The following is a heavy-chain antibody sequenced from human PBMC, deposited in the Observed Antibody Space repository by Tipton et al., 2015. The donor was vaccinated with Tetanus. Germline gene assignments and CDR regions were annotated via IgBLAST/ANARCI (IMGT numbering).Heavy chain of an antibody. J-gene: IGHJ6*02. CDR1: GGSLRSGDHY. CDR3: ARLTGHSMDVVDYYYFGMDV. CDR2: IYYTGST. V-gene: IGHV4-61*08. D-gene: IGHD2-21*01. Sequence: TLSLTCSVSGGSLRSGDHYWSWIRQPPGKGLEWIGYIYYTGSTNYNPSLKSGVTISLDTSKNQFSLKLTSVSAADTAVYYCARLTGHSMDVVDYYYFGMDVWGQGTNVTVSS.